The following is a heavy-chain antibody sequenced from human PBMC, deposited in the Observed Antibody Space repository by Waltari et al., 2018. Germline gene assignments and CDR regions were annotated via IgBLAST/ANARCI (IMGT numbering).Heavy chain of an antibody. J-gene: IGHJ4*02. CDR3: ATRGYSYGFVFDY. CDR2: FDPEDGET. CDR1: GYTRTELS. D-gene: IGHD5-18*01. V-gene: IGHV1-24*01. Sequence: QVQLVQSGAEVKKPGASVKVSCKVSGYTRTELSSPWVRRAPGKGLEWMGGFDPEDGETIYAQKFQGRVTMTEDTSTDTAYMELSSLRSEDTAVYYCATRGYSYGFVFDYWGQGTLVTVSS.